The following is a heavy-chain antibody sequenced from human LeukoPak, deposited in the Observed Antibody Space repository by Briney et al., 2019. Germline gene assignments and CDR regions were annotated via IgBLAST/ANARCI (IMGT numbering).Heavy chain of an antibody. J-gene: IGHJ4*02. Sequence: PGRSLRLSCTASGFTFGDYAMSWVRQAPGKGLEWVGFIRSKAYGGTTEYAASVKGRFTISRDDSESIAYLQMNSLKTEDTAVYFCARYYYESSGMDLDYWGQGTLVTVSS. D-gene: IGHD3-22*01. CDR3: ARYYYESSGMDLDY. V-gene: IGHV3-49*04. CDR2: IRSKAYGGTT. CDR1: GFTFGDYA.